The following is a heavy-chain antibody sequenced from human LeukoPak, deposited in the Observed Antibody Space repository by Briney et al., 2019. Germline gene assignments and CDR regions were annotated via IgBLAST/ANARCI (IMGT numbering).Heavy chain of an antibody. CDR3: ARDRDAFDI. J-gene: IGHJ3*02. Sequence: SETLSLTRTVSGGSISSGSYYWSWIRQPAGKGLEWIGRIYTSGSTNYNPSLKSGVTISVDTSKNQFSLKLSSVTAADTAVYYCARDRDAFDIWGQGTMVTVSS. CDR1: GGSISSGSYY. CDR2: IYTSGST. V-gene: IGHV4-61*02.